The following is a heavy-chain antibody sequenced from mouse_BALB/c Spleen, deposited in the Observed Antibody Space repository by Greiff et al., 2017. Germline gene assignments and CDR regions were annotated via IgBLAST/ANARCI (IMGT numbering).Heavy chain of an antibody. CDR3: ARGERYDGYAMDY. J-gene: IGHJ4*01. Sequence: EVKLVESGGGLVKPGGSLKLSCAASGFTFSSYAMSWVRQTPEKRLEWVASISSGGSTYYPDSVKGRFTISRDNARNILYLQMSSLRSEDTAMYYCARGERYDGYAMDYWGQGTSVTVSS. D-gene: IGHD2-14*01. CDR2: ISSGGST. CDR1: GFTFSSYA. V-gene: IGHV5-6-5*01.